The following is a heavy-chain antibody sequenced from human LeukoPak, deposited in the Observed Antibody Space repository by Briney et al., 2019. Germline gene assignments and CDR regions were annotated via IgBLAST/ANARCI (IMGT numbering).Heavy chain of an antibody. D-gene: IGHD3/OR15-3a*01. CDR1: GFTFSSYS. CDR3: AKHFCTGLDCSLFDS. J-gene: IGHJ4*02. CDR2: ISSSSSTI. V-gene: IGHV3-48*04. Sequence: AGGSLRLSCAASGFTFSSYSMNWVRQAPGKGLEWVSYISSSSSTIYYADSAKGRFTMSRDNAKNSLFLQMNSLRPEDTALYYCAKHFCTGLDCSLFDSWGQGTLVTVSS.